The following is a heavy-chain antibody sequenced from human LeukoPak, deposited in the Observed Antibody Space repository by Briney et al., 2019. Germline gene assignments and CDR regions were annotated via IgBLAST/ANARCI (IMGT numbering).Heavy chain of an antibody. D-gene: IGHD3-16*01. Sequence: PGGSLRLSCAASGFTFSNYAMSWVRQAPGKGLEWVANMNQDGSEEDYVDSVKGRFTISRDNARNSLYLQMGSLRAEDTAVYYCATYTHWVAGDVWGQGTTVTVSS. V-gene: IGHV3-7*01. CDR2: MNQDGSEE. CDR1: GFTFSNYA. J-gene: IGHJ6*02. CDR3: ATYTHWVAGDV.